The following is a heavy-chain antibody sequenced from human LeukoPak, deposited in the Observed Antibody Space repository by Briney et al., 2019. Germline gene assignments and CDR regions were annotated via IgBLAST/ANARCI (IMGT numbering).Heavy chain of an antibody. CDR3: ARDTVTIFGVVDYYYGMDV. Sequence: TGGSLRLSCAASGFTFSSYSMNWVRQAPGKGLEWVSSISSSSSYIYYADSVKGRFTISRDNAKNSLYLQMNSLRAEDTAVYYCARDTVTIFGVVDYYYGMDVWGQGTTVTVSS. CDR1: GFTFSSYS. J-gene: IGHJ6*02. V-gene: IGHV3-21*01. CDR2: ISSSSSYI. D-gene: IGHD3-3*01.